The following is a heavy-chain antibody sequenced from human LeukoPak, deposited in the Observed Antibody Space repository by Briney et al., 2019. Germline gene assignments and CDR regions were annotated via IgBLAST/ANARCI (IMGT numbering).Heavy chain of an antibody. CDR2: IYPTDSDT. D-gene: IGHD3-16*01. Sequence: GESLKIFCKGSGYIFTNYWIGWVRQMPGKGLEWMGIIYPTDSDTRYSPSFQGQVTISADRSISTAYLQWNSLKASDTAMYYCARRMGADYWGQGTLVTVSS. J-gene: IGHJ4*02. CDR3: ARRMGADY. V-gene: IGHV5-51*01. CDR1: GYIFTNYW.